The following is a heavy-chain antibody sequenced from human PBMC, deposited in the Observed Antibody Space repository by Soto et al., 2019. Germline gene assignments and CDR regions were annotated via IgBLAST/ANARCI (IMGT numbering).Heavy chain of an antibody. J-gene: IGHJ4*02. CDR2: VSWNSGAK. V-gene: IGHV3-9*01. D-gene: IGHD2-21*02. CDR3: AKGVATAVPALDY. CDR1: GFSFDDFV. Sequence: GGPLRLSCFASGFSFDDFVMNWVRQRPGKGLEWVSSVSWNSGAKLYADSVKGRFAISRDSAKKSVYLQMNSLRPDDTAFYYCAKGVATAVPALDYWGQGTLVTVSS.